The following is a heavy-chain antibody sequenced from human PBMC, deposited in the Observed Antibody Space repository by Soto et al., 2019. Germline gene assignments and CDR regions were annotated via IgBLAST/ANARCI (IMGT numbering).Heavy chain of an antibody. D-gene: IGHD3-16*01. CDR3: ATHPGPVSGRNYYYDGMDV. CDR2: IDPSDSYT. CDR1: GYSFTSYW. V-gene: IGHV5-10-1*01. Sequence: EVQLVQSGAEVKKPGESLRISCKGSGYSFTSYWISWVRQMPGNGLEWMGRIDPSDSYTNYSPSFQGHVTISADKSISTAHLQWSSLKASDNAMYYCATHPGPVSGRNYYYDGMDVWGQGTTVTVSS. J-gene: IGHJ6*02.